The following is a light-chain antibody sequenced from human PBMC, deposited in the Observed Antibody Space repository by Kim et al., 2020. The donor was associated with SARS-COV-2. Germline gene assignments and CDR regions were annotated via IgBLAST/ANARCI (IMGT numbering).Light chain of an antibody. J-gene: IGLJ3*02. V-gene: IGLV1-44*01. CDR3: AGWDDNLNAEV. CDR1: SSNLETNS. CDR2: KNN. Sequence: SYSGGSSNLETNSVQGYQELPGAASEVLINKNNQRPTGVPDRISGSKSGTSASLAISGLRSEDDGDYYCAGWDDNLNAEVFGGGTQRTVL.